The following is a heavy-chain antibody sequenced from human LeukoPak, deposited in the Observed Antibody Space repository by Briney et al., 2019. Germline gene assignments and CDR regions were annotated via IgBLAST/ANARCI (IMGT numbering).Heavy chain of an antibody. CDR3: ARHSSGWWDAFDF. J-gene: IGHJ3*01. CDR2: IKQDGSDK. D-gene: IGHD6-19*01. Sequence: GGSLRLSCAASGFTFSSYWMTWVRQAPGKGLGWVADIKQDGSDKYYVDSVKGRFTISRDNSKNSLYLQMNSLSAEDTAVYYCARHSSGWWDAFDFWGQGTMVTVSS. CDR1: GFTFSSYW. V-gene: IGHV3-7*05.